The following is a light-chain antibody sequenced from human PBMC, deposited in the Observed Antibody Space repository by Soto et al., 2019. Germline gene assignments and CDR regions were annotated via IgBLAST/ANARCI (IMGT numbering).Light chain of an antibody. CDR3: QQYNNWPLAT. CDR2: RTS. Sequence: EIVMTQSPATLSVSPGERATLSCRASQSISSNLAWYQKKPGQAPRLLMFRTSSSATGFPARFRGSGPGTEFNLTISILQSEDFGVYYCQQYNNWPLATFGGGTKVEIK. CDR1: QSISSN. J-gene: IGKJ4*01. V-gene: IGKV3-15*01.